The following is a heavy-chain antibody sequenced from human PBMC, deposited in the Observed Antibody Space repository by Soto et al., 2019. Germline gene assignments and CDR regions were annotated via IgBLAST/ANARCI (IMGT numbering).Heavy chain of an antibody. CDR1: GDSISGSPYF. V-gene: IGHV4-39*01. J-gene: IGHJ4*02. CDR3: ARLQAAVPHY. Sequence: QLQLQESGPGLVMPSETLSLTCTVSGDSISGSPYFWGWIRQPPGKRLEWIGSIFYDGYTLYTPSLRSRVTLSVDTSKNQFSLKRASVAAADTATYFCARLQAAVPHYWGQGTLVTVSS. CDR2: IFYDGYT. D-gene: IGHD6-13*01.